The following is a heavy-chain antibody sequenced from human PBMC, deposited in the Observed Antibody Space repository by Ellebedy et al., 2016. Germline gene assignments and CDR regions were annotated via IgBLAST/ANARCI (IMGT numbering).Heavy chain of an antibody. Sequence: ASVKVSCKASGGTFSSYAISWVRQPPGQGLEWMGRIIPIHGIANYAQKFQGRVTISADKSTSTGYMELSSLRSEDTAVYYCARERDIVVVPDASHRAYGMDVWGQGTTVSVSS. J-gene: IGHJ6*02. D-gene: IGHD2-2*01. CDR3: ARERDIVVVPDASHRAYGMDV. V-gene: IGHV1-69*04. CDR1: GGTFSSYA. CDR2: IIPIHGIA.